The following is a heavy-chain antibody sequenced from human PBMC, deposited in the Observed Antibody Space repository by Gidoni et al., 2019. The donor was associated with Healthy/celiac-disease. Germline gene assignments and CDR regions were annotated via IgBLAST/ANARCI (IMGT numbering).Heavy chain of an antibody. J-gene: IGHJ4*02. CDR1: GFTFSSYA. D-gene: IGHD6-6*01. CDR3: VKDRDSSLLSSGFDY. Sequence: EVQLVESGGGLVQPGGSLRLSCSASGFTFSSYAMHWFRQAPGKGLEYVSAISSNGGSTYYADSVKGRFTISRDNSKNTLYLQMSSLRAEDTAVYYCVKDRDSSLLSSGFDYWGQGTLVTVSS. V-gene: IGHV3-64D*06. CDR2: ISSNGGST.